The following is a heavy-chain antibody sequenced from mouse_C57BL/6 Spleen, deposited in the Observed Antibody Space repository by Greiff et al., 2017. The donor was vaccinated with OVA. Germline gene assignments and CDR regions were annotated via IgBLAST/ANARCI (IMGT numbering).Heavy chain of an antibody. Sequence: EVKLQESGGGLVKPGGSLKLSCAASGFTFSSYAMSWVRQTPEKRLEWVATISDGGSYTYYPDNVKGRFTISRDNAKNNLYLQMSHLKSEDTAMYYCARDYSNEGAMDYWGQGTSVTVSS. CDR3: ARDYSNEGAMDY. CDR1: GFTFSSYA. V-gene: IGHV5-4*01. D-gene: IGHD2-5*01. J-gene: IGHJ4*01. CDR2: ISDGGSYT.